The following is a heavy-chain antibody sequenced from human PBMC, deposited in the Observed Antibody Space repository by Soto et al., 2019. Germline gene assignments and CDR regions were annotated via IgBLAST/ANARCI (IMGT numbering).Heavy chain of an antibody. D-gene: IGHD3-22*01. Sequence: ASVKVSCKASGGTFSSYAISWVRQAPGQGLEWMGGIIPIFGTANYAQKFQGRVTITADKSTSTAYMELSSLRSEDTAVYYCARFPGVYYDSSGYPVSFYFDYWGQGTLVTVSS. CDR3: ARFPGVYYDSSGYPVSFYFDY. CDR2: IIPIFGTA. J-gene: IGHJ4*02. V-gene: IGHV1-69*06. CDR1: GGTFSSYA.